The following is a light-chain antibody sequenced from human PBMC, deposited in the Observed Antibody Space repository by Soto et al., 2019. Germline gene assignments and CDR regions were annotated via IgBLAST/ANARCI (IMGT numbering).Light chain of an antibody. CDR1: ASNIGRDP. CDR2: ENN. CDR3: AGWDGSLKGFV. V-gene: IGLV1-44*01. J-gene: IGLJ1*01. Sequence: QSALTQPPSASGAPGQRVTISCSGSASNIGRDPVNWYQQVPGTAPKLLIYENNHRPSGVPDRFSGSKSGTSASLVISGLQSEDEAEYFCAGWDGSLKGFVFXTGTKVTVL.